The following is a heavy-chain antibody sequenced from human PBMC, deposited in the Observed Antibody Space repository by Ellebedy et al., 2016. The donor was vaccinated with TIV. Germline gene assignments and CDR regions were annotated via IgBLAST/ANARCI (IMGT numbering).Heavy chain of an antibody. J-gene: IGHJ5*02. CDR3: ARRGSYGDYAVQVNSWFDT. Sequence: PGGSLRLSCAASGFSFRSYWMSWVRQAPGKGLEWVANIYQDGSDQYYADSVKGRFTISRENANKSLFLQMNSLRVDDTAVYYCARRGSYGDYAVQVNSWFDTWGQGTLVSVSS. V-gene: IGHV3-7*01. D-gene: IGHD4-17*01. CDR2: IYQDGSDQ. CDR1: GFSFRSYW.